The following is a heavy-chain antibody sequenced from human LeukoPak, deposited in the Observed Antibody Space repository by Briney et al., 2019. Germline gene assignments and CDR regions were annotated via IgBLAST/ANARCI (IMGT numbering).Heavy chain of an antibody. CDR3: ARTCSGTSCYIPN. V-gene: IGHV3-74*01. CDR2: INSDGSST. J-gene: IGHJ3*01. D-gene: IGHD2-2*02. Sequence: PGGSLRLSCAASGFTFSNYWMHWVRQVSGKGLVWVSRINSDGSSTSYADSVKGRFTISRDNAKNTLYLQMNSLRAEDTAMYYCARTCSGTSCYIPNWGQGAMVTVSS. CDR1: GFTFSNYW.